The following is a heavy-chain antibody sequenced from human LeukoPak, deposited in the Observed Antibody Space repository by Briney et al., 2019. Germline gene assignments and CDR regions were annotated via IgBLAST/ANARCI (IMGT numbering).Heavy chain of an antibody. V-gene: IGHV3-23*01. D-gene: IGHD6-19*01. CDR2: ISTSGNT. CDR3: TKDHDSTGLYQDRDY. CDR1: GFTFSRYA. Sequence: PGRSLRLSCAASGFTFSRYAMNWVRQAPGKGLEWVSTISTSGNTHYADSVKGRFTISRDNSKNTLYLQMNSLRDEDTAIYYCTKDHDSTGLYQDRDYWGQGTLVTISS. J-gene: IGHJ4*02.